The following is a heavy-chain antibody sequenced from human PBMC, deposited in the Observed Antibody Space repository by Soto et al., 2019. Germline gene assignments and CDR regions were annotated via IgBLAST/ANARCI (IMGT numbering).Heavy chain of an antibody. D-gene: IGHD6-19*01. V-gene: IGHV3-23*01. CDR2: ISGSGGST. J-gene: IGHJ5*02. CDR3: ANARAVAGNKWWFDP. CDR1: GFTFSSYA. Sequence: EVQLLESGGGLVQPGGSLRLSCAASGFTFSSYAMSWVRQAPGKGLEWVSAISGSGGSTYYADSLKGRFTISRDNSKNTLYLQMNSLRADDTAVYYCANARAVAGNKWWFDPWGQGTLMSVSS.